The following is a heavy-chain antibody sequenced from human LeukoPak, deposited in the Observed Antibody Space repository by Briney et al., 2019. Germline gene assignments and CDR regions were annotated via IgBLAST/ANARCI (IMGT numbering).Heavy chain of an antibody. Sequence: PSETLSLTCTVSGGSISSYYWSWIRQPPGKGLEWIGYIYYSGSTNYNPSLKSRVTISVDTSKNQFSLKLSSVTAADTAVYYCARGSQGYRYGVGDYWGQGTLVTVSS. J-gene: IGHJ4*02. V-gene: IGHV4-59*01. CDR1: GGSISSYY. D-gene: IGHD5-18*01. CDR2: IYYSGST. CDR3: ARGSQGYRYGVGDY.